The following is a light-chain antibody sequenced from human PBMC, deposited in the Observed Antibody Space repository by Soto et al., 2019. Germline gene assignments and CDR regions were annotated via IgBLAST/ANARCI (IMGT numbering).Light chain of an antibody. CDR2: KDS. CDR1: SSDVGSYKF. V-gene: IGLV2-23*01. Sequence: QSVLTQPASVSGSPGQSITISCTGTSSDVGSYKFVSWYQQHPGQAPKLMIYKDSQRPSGVSSRFSGSKSGNTACLTSSGLQAEDEGYYHCCSYAGSSTLVFGGGTKLTVL. J-gene: IGLJ3*02. CDR3: CSYAGSSTLV.